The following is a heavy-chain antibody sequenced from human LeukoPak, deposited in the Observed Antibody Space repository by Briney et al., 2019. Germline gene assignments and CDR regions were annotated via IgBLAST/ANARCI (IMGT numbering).Heavy chain of an antibody. J-gene: IGHJ4*02. V-gene: IGHV3-48*02. CDR2: ISSSSSSI. CDR1: GFXFSSYS. D-gene: IGHD2-21*02. Sequence: GGSLRLSCAASGFXFSSYSMNWVRQAPGKGLEWVSYISSSSSSIYYADSVKGRFTISRDDAKNSLYLQMNSLRDEDTAVYYCAREAYCGGDCYRALGYWGQGTLVTVSS. CDR3: AREAYCGGDCYRALGY.